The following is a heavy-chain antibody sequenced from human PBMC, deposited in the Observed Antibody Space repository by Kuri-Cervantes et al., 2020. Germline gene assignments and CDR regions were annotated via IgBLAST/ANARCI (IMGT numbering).Heavy chain of an antibody. CDR3: ARGRGVGATRAYFDY. V-gene: IGHV3-30-3*01. CDR1: GFTFSSYA. J-gene: IGHJ4*02. D-gene: IGHD1-26*01. CDR2: ISYDGSNK. Sequence: GESLKISCAASGFTFSSYAMHWVRQAPGKGLEWVAVISYDGSNKYYANSVKGRFTISRDNSKNTLYLQMNSLRAEDTAVYYCARGRGVGATRAYFDYLGQGTLVTVSS.